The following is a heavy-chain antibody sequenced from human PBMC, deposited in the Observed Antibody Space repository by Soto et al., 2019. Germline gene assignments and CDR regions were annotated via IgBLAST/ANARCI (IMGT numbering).Heavy chain of an antibody. CDR3: ARASSGYYYYYYYYYGMDV. D-gene: IGHD3-22*01. V-gene: IGHV1-8*01. Sequence: GASVKVSCKASGYTFTSCDINWVRQATGQGLEWMGWMNPNSGNTGYAQKFQGRVTMTRNTSISTAYMELSSLRSEDTAVYYCARASSGYYYYYYYYYGMDVWGQGTTVTVSS. CDR1: GYTFTSCD. CDR2: MNPNSGNT. J-gene: IGHJ6*02.